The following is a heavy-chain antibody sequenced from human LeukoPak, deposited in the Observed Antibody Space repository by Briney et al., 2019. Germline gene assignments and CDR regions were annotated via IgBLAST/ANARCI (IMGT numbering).Heavy chain of an antibody. CDR3: AQPGRYCRSVRCYTYYDY. V-gene: IGHV3-30-3*01. CDR1: GFSFSSYA. CDR2: ISDDGSND. D-gene: IGHD2-2*02. J-gene: IGHJ4*02. Sequence: GGSLRLSCAASGFSFSSYAIHWVRQAPGKGLEWVAVISDDGSNDYYADSVKGRFTISRDNSKNTLYLQMNSLRAEDTAVYYCAQPGRYCRSVRCYTYYDYWGQGTLVTVSS.